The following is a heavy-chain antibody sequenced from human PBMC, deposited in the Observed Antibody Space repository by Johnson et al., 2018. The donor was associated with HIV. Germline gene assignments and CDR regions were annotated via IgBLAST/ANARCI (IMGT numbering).Heavy chain of an antibody. CDR2: LNSDGSRT. Sequence: VQLVESGGGLVQPGGSLRLSCAASGFTFSTYWMNWVRQAPGKGLVWVSRLNSDGSRTDYADSVKGRFTISRDNAKNTLYLQMNSLRAEDTAVYYCTRGRHSLDALDVWGQGTMVTVSS. CDR3: TRGRHSLDALDV. CDR1: GFTFSTYW. D-gene: IGHD2-21*01. V-gene: IGHV3-74*01. J-gene: IGHJ3*01.